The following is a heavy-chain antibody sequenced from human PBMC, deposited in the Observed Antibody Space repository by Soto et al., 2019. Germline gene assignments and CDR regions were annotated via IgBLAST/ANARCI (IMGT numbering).Heavy chain of an antibody. CDR2: IDPSDSYT. D-gene: IGHD1-7*01. CDR3: ARYPNWNYRRAGYYYGMDV. V-gene: IGHV5-10-1*01. CDR1: GYSFTSYW. Sequence: GESLKISCKGSGYSFTSYWISWVRQMPGKGLEWMGRIDPSDSYTNYSPSFQGHVTISADKSISTAYLQWSSLKASDTAMYYCARYPNWNYRRAGYYYGMDVWGQGTTVTVSS. J-gene: IGHJ6*02.